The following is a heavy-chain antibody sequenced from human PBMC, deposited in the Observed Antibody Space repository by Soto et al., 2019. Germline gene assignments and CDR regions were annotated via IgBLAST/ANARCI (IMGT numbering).Heavy chain of an antibody. J-gene: IGHJ6*02. CDR2: INSSSSYI. V-gene: IGHV3-21*01. D-gene: IGHD3-3*01. CDR3: ARDYDFWSGYPELDYYYYGMDV. Sequence: GGSLRLSCAASGITFSSYSMNWVRQAPGKGLEWVSSINSSSSYIYYADSVKGRFTISRDNAKNSLYLQMNSLRAEDTAVYYCARDYDFWSGYPELDYYYYGMDVWGQGTTVTVSS. CDR1: GITFSSYS.